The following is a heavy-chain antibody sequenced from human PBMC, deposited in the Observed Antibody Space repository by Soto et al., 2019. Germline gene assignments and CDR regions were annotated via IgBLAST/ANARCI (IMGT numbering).Heavy chain of an antibody. V-gene: IGHV1-69*01. CDR1: GGTFSSYA. J-gene: IGHJ4*02. CDR3: ARRGVPTGTLDY. CDR2: IIPIFGTA. D-gene: IGHD1-1*01. Sequence: QVQLVQSGAEVKKPGSSVKVSCKASGGTFSSYAISWVRQAPGQGLEWMGGIIPIFGTANYAQKFQGRVTITAVESTSTAYMELSRLRSEDTAVYYCARRGVPTGTLDYWGQGTLVTVSS.